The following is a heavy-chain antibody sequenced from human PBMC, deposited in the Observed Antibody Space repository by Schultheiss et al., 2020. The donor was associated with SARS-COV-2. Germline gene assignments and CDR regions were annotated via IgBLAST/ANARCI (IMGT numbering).Heavy chain of an antibody. V-gene: IGHV4-59*01. CDR2: IYHSGST. J-gene: IGHJ6*03. Sequence: SQTLSLTCTVSGGSISSYYWSWIRQPPGKGLEWIGYIYHSGSTYYNPSLKSRVTISVDRSKNQFSLKLSSVTAADTAVYYCARVSLQQLVRDYYYMDVWGKGTTVTVSS. D-gene: IGHD6-13*01. CDR3: ARVSLQQLVRDYYYMDV. CDR1: GGSISSYY.